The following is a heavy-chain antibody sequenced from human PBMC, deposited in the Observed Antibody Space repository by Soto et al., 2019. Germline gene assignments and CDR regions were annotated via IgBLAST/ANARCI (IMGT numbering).Heavy chain of an antibody. V-gene: IGHV3-30-3*01. J-gene: IGHJ4*02. D-gene: IGHD5-12*01. CDR1: GFTFSSYA. CDR3: ARVSSGGYSGYDRMYYFDY. Sequence: QVQLVESGGGVVQPGRSLRLSCAASGFTFSSYAMHWVRQAPGKGLEWVAVISYEGSNKYYADSVKGRFTISRDNSKNALYRQRNSRRGEDTSVYYCARVSSGGYSGYDRMYYFDYWGQGTLITVSS. CDR2: ISYEGSNK.